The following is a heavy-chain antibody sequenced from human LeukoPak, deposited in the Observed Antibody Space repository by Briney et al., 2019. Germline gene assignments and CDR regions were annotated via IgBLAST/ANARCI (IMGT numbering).Heavy chain of an antibody. Sequence: GGSLRLSCAASGFTFSSYRMNWVRQAPGKGLEWVSSISRSSIYIYYGDSVKGRFTISRDNAKNSLYLQMNSLRAEDTAVYYCARVVWGWDTAMRTPFDYWGQGTLVTVSS. CDR3: ARVVWGWDTAMRTPFDY. CDR1: GFTFSSYR. D-gene: IGHD5-18*01. J-gene: IGHJ4*02. V-gene: IGHV3-21*01. CDR2: ISRSSIYI.